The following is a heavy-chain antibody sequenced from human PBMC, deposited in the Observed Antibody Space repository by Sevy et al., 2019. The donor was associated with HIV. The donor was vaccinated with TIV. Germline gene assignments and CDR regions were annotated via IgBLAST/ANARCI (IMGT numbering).Heavy chain of an antibody. D-gene: IGHD6-19*01. CDR2: ISSSSSYI. V-gene: IGHV3-21*01. CDR3: ARDGDGIAVAGYNWFDP. J-gene: IGHJ5*02. CDR1: GFTFSSYS. Sequence: GESLKISCAASGFTFSSYSMNWVRQAPGKGLEWVSSISSSSSYIYYAGSVKGRFTISRDNAKNSLYLQMNSLRAEDTAVYYCARDGDGIAVAGYNWFDPWGQGTLVTVSS.